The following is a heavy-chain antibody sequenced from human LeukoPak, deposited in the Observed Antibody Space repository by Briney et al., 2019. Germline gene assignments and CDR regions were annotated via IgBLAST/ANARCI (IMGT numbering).Heavy chain of an antibody. CDR3: ARGAVDQTYNWFDP. CDR2: INHSGST. V-gene: IGHV4-34*01. Sequence: SETLSLTCAVYGGSFSGYYWSWIRQPPGKGLEWIGEINHSGSTNYNPSLKSRVTISVDTSKNQFSLKLSSVTAADTAVYYCARGAVDQTYNWFDPWGQGTLVTVSS. CDR1: GGSFSGYY. J-gene: IGHJ5*02. D-gene: IGHD2-2*01.